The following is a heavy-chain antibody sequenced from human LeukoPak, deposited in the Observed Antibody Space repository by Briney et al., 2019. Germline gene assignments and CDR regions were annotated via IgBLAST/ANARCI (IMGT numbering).Heavy chain of an antibody. Sequence: PGGSLRLSCAASGFTLRNYAMSWVRQAPGKGLEWVSVIYSGGSTYYADSVKGRFTISRDNSKNTLYLQMNSLRAEDTAVYYCARRGGYSYYYFDYWGQGTLVTVSS. CDR1: GFTLRNYA. J-gene: IGHJ4*02. CDR3: ARRGGYSYYYFDY. D-gene: IGHD5-18*01. CDR2: IYSGGST. V-gene: IGHV3-53*01.